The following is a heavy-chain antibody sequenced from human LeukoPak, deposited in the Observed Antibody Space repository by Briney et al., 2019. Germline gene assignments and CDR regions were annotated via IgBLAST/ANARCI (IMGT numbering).Heavy chain of an antibody. CDR3: AREGLGWFGELSISYYFDY. J-gene: IGHJ4*02. V-gene: IGHV1-2*02. D-gene: IGHD3-10*01. CDR2: INPNSGGT. Sequence: GASVKVSCKASGYTFTGYDINWVRQAPGQGLEWMGWINPNSGGTNYAQKFQGRVTMTRDTSISTAYMELSRLRSDDTAVYYCAREGLGWFGELSISYYFDYWGQGTLVTVSS. CDR1: GYTFTGYD.